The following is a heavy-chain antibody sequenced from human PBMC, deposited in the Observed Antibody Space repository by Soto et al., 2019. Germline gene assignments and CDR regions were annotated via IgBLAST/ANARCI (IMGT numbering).Heavy chain of an antibody. CDR3: ARLLADYYHSRGPFAY. V-gene: IGHV3-30-3*01. CDR1: VFTFSSYA. Sequence: QVPLVESGGGVVQPGRSLRLSCAASVFTFSSYARHWVRQAPGKGLEWVPVISYDGSNKYYADSVKGRFTITRDNSKNTLYLQMNSLGAEDTAVYYGARLLADYYHSRGPFAYWGQGTLVAVSS. J-gene: IGHJ4*02. D-gene: IGHD3-22*01. CDR2: ISYDGSNK.